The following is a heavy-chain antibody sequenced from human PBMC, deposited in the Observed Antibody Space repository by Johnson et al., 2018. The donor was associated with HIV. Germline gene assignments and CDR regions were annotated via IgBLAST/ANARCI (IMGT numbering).Heavy chain of an antibody. J-gene: IGHJ3*02. D-gene: IGHD3-10*01. Sequence: QVQLVESGGGVVQPGGSLRLSCAASGFTFNNYAMHWVRQAPGKGLEWVAVMSYDGSNKYYADSVKGRFTMSRDNSQNKLYLQTNSLRAEDTAVYYCTTDLRLLWFRFKEAFDIWGQGTMVTVSS. V-gene: IGHV3-30*04. CDR2: MSYDGSNK. CDR1: GFTFNNYA. CDR3: TTDLRLLWFRFKEAFDI.